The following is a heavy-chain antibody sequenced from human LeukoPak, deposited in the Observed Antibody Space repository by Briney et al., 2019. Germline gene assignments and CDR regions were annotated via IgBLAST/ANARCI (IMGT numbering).Heavy chain of an antibody. D-gene: IGHD4-17*01. V-gene: IGHV4-39*01. CDR2: IYYSGST. CDR1: GDSISTSSYY. Sequence: SETLSLTCSVSGDSISTSSYYWGWIRQPPGKGLEWIGTIYYSGSTYYNPSLKSRVTISVDTSKNQFSLKLSSVTAADTAVYYCARHSVYGDYVDYWGQGTLVTVSS. CDR3: ARHSVYGDYVDY. J-gene: IGHJ4*02.